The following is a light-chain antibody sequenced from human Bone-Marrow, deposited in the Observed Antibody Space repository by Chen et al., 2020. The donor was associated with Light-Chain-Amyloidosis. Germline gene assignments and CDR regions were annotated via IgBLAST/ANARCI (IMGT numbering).Light chain of an antibody. J-gene: IGLJ1*01. V-gene: IGLV2-14*01. Sequence: QPALTQPASVSGSPGQSITISCTGTSRDVGGDNHVSWYQQHPDKPPKLMIYEVTNRPSWVPDRFSGSKSDNTASLTISGLQTEDEADYFCSSYTITNTLVFGSGTRVTVL. CDR2: EVT. CDR1: SRDVGGDNH. CDR3: SSYTITNTLV.